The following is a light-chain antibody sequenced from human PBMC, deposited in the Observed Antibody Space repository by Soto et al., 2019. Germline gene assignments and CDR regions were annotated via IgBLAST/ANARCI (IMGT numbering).Light chain of an antibody. CDR3: QQYGDSPWT. J-gene: IGKJ1*01. Sequence: EIVLTQSPATLSSSPGERATLSCRASQSVFSRLAWYQHKPGQAPRLLIYDSSNRATGIPARFSGSGPGTDFTLTIDSLEPEDFAVYYCQQYGDSPWTFGQGTKVDIK. V-gene: IGKV3-11*01. CDR1: QSVFSR. CDR2: DSS.